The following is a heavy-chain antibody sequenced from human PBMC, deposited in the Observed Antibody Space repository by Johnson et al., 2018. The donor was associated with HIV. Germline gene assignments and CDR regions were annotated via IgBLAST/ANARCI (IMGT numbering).Heavy chain of an antibody. V-gene: IGHV3-13*01. CDR2: IGTAGDT. CDR1: GFTFSSYD. CDR3: AKVAVATAAGGVALDI. D-gene: IGHD6-13*01. Sequence: VQLVESGGGLVQPGGSLRLSCAASGFTFSSYDMHWVRQATGKGLEWVSAIGTAGDTYYPDSVKGRFTISRDNSKNTLYLQMNSLRAEDTAVYYCAKVAVATAAGGVALDIWGPGTMVTVSS. J-gene: IGHJ3*02.